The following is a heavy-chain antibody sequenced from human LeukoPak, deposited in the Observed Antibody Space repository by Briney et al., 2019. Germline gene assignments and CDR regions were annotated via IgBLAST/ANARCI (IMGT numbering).Heavy chain of an antibody. V-gene: IGHV5-51*01. Sequence: GASLQISCQGSGSSFTSYWIGWVRQVPGKGLEWMGIIYPGDSDTRYSPSFQGQVTISADKSISTAYLQWSSLKASDTAMYYCARLEPYYYYMDVWGKGTTVTVSS. CDR1: GSSFTSYW. CDR3: ARLEPYYYYMDV. J-gene: IGHJ6*03. D-gene: IGHD1-14*01. CDR2: IYPGDSDT.